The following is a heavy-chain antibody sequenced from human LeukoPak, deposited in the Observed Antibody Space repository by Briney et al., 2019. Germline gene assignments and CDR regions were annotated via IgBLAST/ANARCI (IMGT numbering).Heavy chain of an antibody. J-gene: IGHJ4*02. D-gene: IGHD3-3*01. CDR1: GFTFDSFS. V-gene: IGHV3-21*01. CDR3: ARRDEAYDSIDY. CDR2: ISSYSDYM. Sequence: GGSLRLSCAASGFTFDSFSINWVRQAPGKGLEWVSFISSYSDYMYYADSVKGRFTIPRDNAQNSLFLQMNSLRPEDTAVYYCARRDEAYDSIDYWGQGTLVTVSS.